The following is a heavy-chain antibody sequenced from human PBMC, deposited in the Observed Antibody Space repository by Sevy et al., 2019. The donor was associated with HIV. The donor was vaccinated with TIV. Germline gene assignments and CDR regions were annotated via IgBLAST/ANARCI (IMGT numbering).Heavy chain of an antibody. CDR1: GGSISTVDYY. V-gene: IGHV4-61*02. D-gene: IGHD3-9*01. CDR3: VKEHFDWLLPSYYFDL. CDR2: ISASGTS. J-gene: IGHJ2*01. Sequence: SETLSLTCTISGGSISTVDYYSTWIRQPAGKGLEWIGRISASGTSTYNPSLESRVTMSVDTSKNQFFLKLTSVTAADTAMYYCVKEHFDWLLPSYYFDLWGRGTLVTVSS.